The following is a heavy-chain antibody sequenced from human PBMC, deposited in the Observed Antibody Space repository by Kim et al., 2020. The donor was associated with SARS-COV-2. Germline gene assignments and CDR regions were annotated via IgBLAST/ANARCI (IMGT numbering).Heavy chain of an antibody. CDR3: AKGLTSESYY. J-gene: IGHJ4*02. Sequence: KYEADHVEGRFTISRDNSRNTLQLQMNSVRAEDTAVYYCAKGLTSESYYWGQGTLVTVSS. D-gene: IGHD1-26*01. CDR2: K. V-gene: IGHV3-30*02.